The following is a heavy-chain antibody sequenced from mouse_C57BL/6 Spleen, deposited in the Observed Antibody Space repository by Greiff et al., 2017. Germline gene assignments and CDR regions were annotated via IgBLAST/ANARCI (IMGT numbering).Heavy chain of an antibody. CDR3: ARPIGIYYDYDGAMDY. Sequence: EVQLVESGPELVKPGASVKISCKASGYSFTDYNMNWVKQSNGKSLEWIGVINPNYGTTSYNQKFKGKATLTVDQSSSTAYMQLNSLTSEDSAVYYCARPIGIYYDYDGAMDYWGQGTSVTVSS. D-gene: IGHD2-4*01. J-gene: IGHJ4*01. V-gene: IGHV1-39*01. CDR2: INPNYGTT. CDR1: GYSFTDYN.